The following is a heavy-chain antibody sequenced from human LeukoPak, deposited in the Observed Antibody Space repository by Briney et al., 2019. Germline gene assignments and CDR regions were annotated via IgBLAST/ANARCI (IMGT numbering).Heavy chain of an antibody. D-gene: IGHD3-10*01. V-gene: IGHV3-23*01. Sequence: PGGSLRLSCAASGFTFSSYAMSWVRQAPGKGLEWVSLINDSGGNTYYPDSVKGRFTISRDNAKNTLFLQMSSLRAEDTAVYYCAKTSAGIRGGYFDYWGQGTLVTVSS. J-gene: IGHJ4*02. CDR2: INDSGGNT. CDR1: GFTFSSYA. CDR3: AKTSAGIRGGYFDY.